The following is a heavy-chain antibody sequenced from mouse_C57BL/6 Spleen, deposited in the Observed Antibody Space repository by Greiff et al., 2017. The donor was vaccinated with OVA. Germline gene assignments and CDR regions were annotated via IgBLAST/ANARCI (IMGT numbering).Heavy chain of an antibody. V-gene: IGHV1-26*01. Sequence: VQLQQSGPELVKPGASVKISCKASGYTFTDYYMNWVKQSHGKSLEWIGDINPNNGGTSYNQKFKGKATLTVDKSSSTAYMELRSLTSEDSAVYYCAREGLGDPAWFAYWGQGTLVTVSA. CDR2: INPNNGGT. D-gene: IGHD2-13*01. J-gene: IGHJ3*01. CDR1: GYTFTDYY. CDR3: AREGLGDPAWFAY.